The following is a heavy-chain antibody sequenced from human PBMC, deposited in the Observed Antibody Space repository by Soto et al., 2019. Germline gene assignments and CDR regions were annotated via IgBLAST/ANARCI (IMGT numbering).Heavy chain of an antibody. V-gene: IGHV4-39*01. CDR1: GGSISSSSYY. CDR2: IYYSGST. J-gene: IGHJ6*02. D-gene: IGHD3-3*01. CDR3: ASFYDFWSGYHPEYYYYGMDV. Sequence: SETLSLTCTVSGGSISSSSYYWGWIRQPPGKGPEWIGSIYYSGSTYYNPSLKSRVTISVDTSKNQFSLKLSSVTAADTAVYYCASFYDFWSGYHPEYYYYGMDVSGPGTTVTVSS.